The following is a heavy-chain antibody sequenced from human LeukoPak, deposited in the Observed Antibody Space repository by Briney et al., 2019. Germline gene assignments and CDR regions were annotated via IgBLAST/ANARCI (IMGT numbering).Heavy chain of an antibody. J-gene: IGHJ4*02. V-gene: IGHV1-8*01. CDR3: ARGDSGYDFGY. Sequence: GPSVKVSHTVSGYTFTSYDLNWVRQVTGHGLERMVWMNPNSGKTGYAHQFPGLVTMTRNASIRTAYMDLSSLRSEDAAVYYCARGDSGYDFGYWGQGTLVTVSS. D-gene: IGHD5-12*01. CDR1: GYTFTSYD. CDR2: MNPNSGKT.